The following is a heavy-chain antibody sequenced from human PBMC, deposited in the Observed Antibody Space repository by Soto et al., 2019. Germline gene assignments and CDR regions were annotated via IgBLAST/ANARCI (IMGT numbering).Heavy chain of an antibody. D-gene: IGHD2-2*01. V-gene: IGHV1-69*02. CDR1: GGTFSSYT. CDR3: ARVADIVVVPAEDI. Sequence: ASVKVSCKASGGTFSSYTISWVRQAPGQGLEWMGRIIPILGIANYAQKFQGRVTITADKSTSTAYMELSSLRSEDTAVYYCARVADIVVVPAEDIWGQGTMVTVSS. J-gene: IGHJ3*02. CDR2: IIPILGIA.